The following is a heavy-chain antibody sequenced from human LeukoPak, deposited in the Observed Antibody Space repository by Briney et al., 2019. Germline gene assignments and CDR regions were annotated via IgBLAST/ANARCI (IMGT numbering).Heavy chain of an antibody. D-gene: IGHD2-15*01. J-gene: IGHJ5*02. V-gene: IGHV1-2*02. Sequence: ASVKGSCKASGYTFTRYYMHWVRQAPGQRLEWMGWIKPNSGGTNHAQKFQGRVTMTRDTSISTAYMELSRLRSDDTAVYYCARSLSYRCSGGSCYSGRHNWFDPWGQGTLVTVSS. CDR1: GYTFTRYY. CDR3: ARSLSYRCSGGSCYSGRHNWFDP. CDR2: IKPNSGGT.